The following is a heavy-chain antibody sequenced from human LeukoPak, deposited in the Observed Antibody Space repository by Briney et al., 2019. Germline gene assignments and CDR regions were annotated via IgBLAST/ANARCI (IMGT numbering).Heavy chain of an antibody. Sequence: ASVKVSCKATGYTFTGYYMQWVRQAPGQGLEWMGWINSNNGDTNYAQKLQGRVTMTTDTSTSTAYMELRSLGSDETAVYYCARVDLLTGYYFFDYWGQGTLVTVSS. CDR2: INSNNGDT. CDR1: GYTFTGYY. CDR3: ARVDLLTGYYFFDY. J-gene: IGHJ4*02. V-gene: IGHV1-18*04. D-gene: IGHD3-9*01.